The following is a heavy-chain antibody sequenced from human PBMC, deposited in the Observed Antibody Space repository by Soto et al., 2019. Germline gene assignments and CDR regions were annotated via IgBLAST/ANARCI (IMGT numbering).Heavy chain of an antibody. V-gene: IGHV1-69*01. CDR3: ARGLRGHNSIQLWPYYYYGMDV. J-gene: IGHJ6*02. CDR2: IIPIFGTA. Sequence: QVQLVQSGAEVKKPGSSVKVSCKASGGTFSNYAISWVRQAPGQGLVWMGGIIPIFGTANYAQKFQGRVMLTADESTSTADMELSGLRSEDTAVYYCARGLRGHNSIQLWPYYYYGMDVWGQGTTVTVSS. D-gene: IGHD5-18*01. CDR1: GGTFSNYA.